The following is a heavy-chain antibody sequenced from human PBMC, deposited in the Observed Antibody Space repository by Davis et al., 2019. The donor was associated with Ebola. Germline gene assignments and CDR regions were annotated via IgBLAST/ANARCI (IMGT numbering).Heavy chain of an antibody. CDR1: GFTFSSYW. CDR3: ARDRPTDIVATVAGDY. Sequence: PGGSLILSCAASGFTFSSYWMSWVRQAPGKGLEWVANIKQDGSEKYYVDSVKGRLTISRDNAKNSLYLQMNSLRAEETAVYYCARDRPTDIVATVAGDYWGQGTLVTVSS. V-gene: IGHV3-7*01. J-gene: IGHJ4*02. D-gene: IGHD5-12*01. CDR2: IKQDGSEK.